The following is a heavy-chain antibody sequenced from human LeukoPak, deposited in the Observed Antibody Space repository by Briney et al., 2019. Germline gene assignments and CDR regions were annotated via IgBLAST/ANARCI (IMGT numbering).Heavy chain of an antibody. CDR1: GGSISSGSYY. Sequence: SQTLSLTRTVSGGSISSGSYYWSWIRQPAGKGLEWIGRMFYSGNTDYNPSLKSRLTMSIDTSKNQFSLKLSSVTAADTAVYFCARDQEHCSGTSCYPYWYDSWGQGTLVTVSS. CDR2: MFYSGNT. CDR3: ARDQEHCSGTSCYPYWYDS. V-gene: IGHV4-61*02. D-gene: IGHD2-2*01. J-gene: IGHJ5*01.